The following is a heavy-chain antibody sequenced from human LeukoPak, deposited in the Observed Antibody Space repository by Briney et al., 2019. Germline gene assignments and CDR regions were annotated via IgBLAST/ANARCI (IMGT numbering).Heavy chain of an antibody. CDR1: GGTFSSYA. D-gene: IGHD6-19*01. CDR2: IIPILGIA. V-gene: IGHV1-69*04. CDR3: ARDSFIAVAWYDY. J-gene: IGHJ4*02. Sequence: GSSVKVSCKASGGTFSSYAISWVRQAPGQGLEWMGRIIPILGIANYAQKFQGRVTITADKSTSTAYMELRSLRSDDTAVYYCARDSFIAVAWYDYWGQGTLVTVSS.